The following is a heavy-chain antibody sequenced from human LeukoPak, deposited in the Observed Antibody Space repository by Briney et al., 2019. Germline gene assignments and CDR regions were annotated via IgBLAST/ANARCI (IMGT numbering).Heavy chain of an antibody. Sequence: PSETLSLTCAVYGGSFSGYYWSWIRQPPGKGLEWIGEINHSGSTNYNPSLKSRVTISVDTSKNQFSLKLSSVTAADTAVYYCARGSVAEYNWFDPWGQGTLVTVSS. J-gene: IGHJ5*02. CDR1: GGSFSGYY. D-gene: IGHD3-16*01. CDR3: ARGSVAEYNWFDP. V-gene: IGHV4-34*01. CDR2: INHSGST.